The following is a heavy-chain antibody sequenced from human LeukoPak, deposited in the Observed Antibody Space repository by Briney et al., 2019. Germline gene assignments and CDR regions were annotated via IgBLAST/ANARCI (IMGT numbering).Heavy chain of an antibody. Sequence: PSQTLSLTCTVSGDSVNSGGDYWTWIRQPAGRQLEWIGLIYTGGSTNYNPSLKSRVIISIDTSKNQFSLKLTSVTAADTAVYYCARGFWPWGQGTLVTVSS. V-gene: IGHV4-61*02. D-gene: IGHD3-3*01. J-gene: IGHJ5*02. CDR1: GDSVNSGGDY. CDR2: IYTGGST. CDR3: ARGFWP.